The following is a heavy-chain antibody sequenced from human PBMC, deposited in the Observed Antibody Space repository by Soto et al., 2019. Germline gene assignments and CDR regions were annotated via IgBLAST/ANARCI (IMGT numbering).Heavy chain of an antibody. Sequence: QVQLVQSGPEVKKPGASVKVSCRASGYTFANYGISWVRQAPGQGLEWMGWISPYDGDRNFARKFQGRITMTTDTLTNTVYMELRSLRSDDTAVFYCARDRGYCTNGVCTEESDPWGQGTLVTVSS. D-gene: IGHD2-8*01. CDR2: ISPYDGDR. CDR3: ARDRGYCTNGVCTEESDP. V-gene: IGHV1-18*04. J-gene: IGHJ5*02. CDR1: GYTFANYG.